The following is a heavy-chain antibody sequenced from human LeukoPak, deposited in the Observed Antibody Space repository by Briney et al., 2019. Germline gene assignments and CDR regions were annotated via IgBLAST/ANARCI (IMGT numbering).Heavy chain of an antibody. J-gene: IGHJ6*04. V-gene: IGHV3-48*03. CDR2: ISSSGSTI. D-gene: IGHD3-10*02. CDR3: AELGITMIGGV. Sequence: GGSLRLSCAASGFTFSSYEMNWVRQAPGKGLEWVSYISSSGSTIYYADSVKGRFTISRDSAKNSLYLQMNSLRAEDTAVYYCAELGITMIGGVWGKGTTVTISS. CDR1: GFTFSSYE.